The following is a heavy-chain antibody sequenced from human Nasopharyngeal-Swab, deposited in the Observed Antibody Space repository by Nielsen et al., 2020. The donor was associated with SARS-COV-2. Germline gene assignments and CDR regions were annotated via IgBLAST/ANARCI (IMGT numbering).Heavy chain of an antibody. D-gene: IGHD3-10*01. J-gene: IGHJ6*02. CDR1: GFTFSSYA. Sequence: GESLKISCAASGFTFSSYAMHWVRQAPGKGLEWAAVISYDGSNKYYADSVKGRFTISRDNSKNTLYLQMNSLRAEDTAVYYCARAGSGSYYYGMDVWGQGTTVTVSS. V-gene: IGHV3-30-3*01. CDR2: ISYDGSNK. CDR3: ARAGSGSYYYGMDV.